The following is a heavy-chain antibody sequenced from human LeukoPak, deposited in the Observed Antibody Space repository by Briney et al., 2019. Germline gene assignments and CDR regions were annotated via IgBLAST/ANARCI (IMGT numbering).Heavy chain of an antibody. V-gene: IGHV3-21*04. Sequence: GGSLRLSCAASGFTFSSYSMNWVRQAPGKGLEWVSSISSSGSDIYYADSVKGRFTISRDNAKNTLYLQMNSLRAEDTAVYYCARDQRSTGNSAWFDPWGQGTLVTVSS. CDR1: GFTFSSYS. J-gene: IGHJ5*02. CDR2: ISSSGSDI. D-gene: IGHD4-23*01. CDR3: ARDQRSTGNSAWFDP.